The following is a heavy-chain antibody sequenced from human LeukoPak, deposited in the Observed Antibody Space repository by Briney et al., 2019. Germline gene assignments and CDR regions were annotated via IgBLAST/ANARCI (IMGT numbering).Heavy chain of an antibody. Sequence: SETLSLTCTVSGDSFSSVTDYWAWIRQPPGKGLEWIGEINHSGSTNYNPSLKSRVTISVDTSKSQFSLKLSSVTAADTAVYYCARPRSDYWGQGTLVTVSS. D-gene: IGHD3-3*01. V-gene: IGHV4-34*01. CDR3: ARPRSDY. CDR2: INHSGST. CDR1: GDSFSSVTDY. J-gene: IGHJ4*02.